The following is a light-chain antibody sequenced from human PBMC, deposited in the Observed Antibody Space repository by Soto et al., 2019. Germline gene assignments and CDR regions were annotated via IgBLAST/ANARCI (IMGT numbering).Light chain of an antibody. J-gene: IGKJ1*01. V-gene: IGKV3-20*01. CDR1: QSVSSSY. CDR3: QQYGSSPCT. CDR2: GAS. Sequence: EIVLTQSPGTLSLSPGERATLSCRASQSVSSSYLAWYQQKPGQAPRLLIYGASSRATGIPDRFSGSGSGTDFTLTISRLEPVDFAVYYCQQYGSSPCTFGQGTKVEIK.